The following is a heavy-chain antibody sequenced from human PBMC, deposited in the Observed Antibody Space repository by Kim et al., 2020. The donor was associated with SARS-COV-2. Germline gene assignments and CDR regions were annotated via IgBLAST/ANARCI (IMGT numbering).Heavy chain of an antibody. D-gene: IGHD3-22*01. CDR1: GFTFSSYS. CDR2: ISSSSSTI. Sequence: GGSLRLSCAASGFTFSSYSMNWVRQAPGKGLEWVSYISSSSSTIYYADSVKGRFTISRDNAKNSLYLQMNSLRDEDTAVYYCARDRATYYYDSSGYYPFGYWGQRTLVTVSS. CDR3: ARDRATYYYDSSGYYPFGY. V-gene: IGHV3-48*02. J-gene: IGHJ4*02.